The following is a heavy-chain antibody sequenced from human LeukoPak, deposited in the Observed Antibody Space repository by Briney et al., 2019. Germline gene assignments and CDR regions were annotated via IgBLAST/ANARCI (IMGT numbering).Heavy chain of an antibody. V-gene: IGHV3-30*18. CDR3: AKHSSGITVAGTIQY. J-gene: IGHJ4*02. D-gene: IGHD6-19*01. CDR2: ISKDGSNE. CDR1: EFTFNNYG. Sequence: GGSLRLSCAASEFTFNNYGMHWVRQAPGKGLEWVVLISKDGSNEYYADSVKGRFTISRDNSKNTLGLQMSSLRADNTAVYYCAKHSSGITVAGTIQYWGQGTLVTVSS.